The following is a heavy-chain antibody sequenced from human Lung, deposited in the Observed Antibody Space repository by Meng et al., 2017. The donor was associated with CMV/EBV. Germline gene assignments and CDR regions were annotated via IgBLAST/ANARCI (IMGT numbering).Heavy chain of an antibody. D-gene: IGHD2-15*01. CDR1: GFTSSSYS. J-gene: IGHJ4*02. V-gene: IGHV3-21*01. CDR2: ISSNSKYI. CDR3: ARVYCSRGSCSFDY. Sequence: LTXAVSGFTSSSYSVNWVRQAPGKGLEWVSSISSNSKYIFYTDSVKGRFTISRDNAKNTLHLQMNSLRDEDTALYYCARVYCSRGSCSFDYWGQGTXVTCAS.